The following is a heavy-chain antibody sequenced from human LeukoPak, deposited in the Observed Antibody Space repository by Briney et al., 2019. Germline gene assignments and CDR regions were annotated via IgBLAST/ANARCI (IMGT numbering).Heavy chain of an antibody. CDR3: ARQGPYYYGSES. J-gene: IGHJ5*02. Sequence: PSETLFLTCTVSGGSISSSSYYWGWIRQPPGKGLEWIGSIYYSGSTYYNPSLKSRVTISVDTSKNQFSLKLSSVTAADTAVYYCARQGPYYYGSESWGQGTLVTVSS. D-gene: IGHD3-10*01. V-gene: IGHV4-39*01. CDR2: IYYSGST. CDR1: GGSISSSSYY.